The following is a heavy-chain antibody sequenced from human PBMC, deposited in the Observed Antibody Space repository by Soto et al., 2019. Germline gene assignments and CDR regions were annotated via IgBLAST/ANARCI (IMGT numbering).Heavy chain of an antibody. V-gene: IGHV5-51*01. CDR1: GYNFASHW. J-gene: IGHJ4*02. CDR3: ATLAGTGSYRDLYFDN. D-gene: IGHD1-26*01. Sequence: GESLKISCKGSGYNFASHWIGWVRQMPGKGLEWMGIILPGDSYTTYSPSFQGQVTVSADQSISTVYLQWSSLKASDTAMYYCATLAGTGSYRDLYFDNWGQGTPVTVSS. CDR2: ILPGDSYT.